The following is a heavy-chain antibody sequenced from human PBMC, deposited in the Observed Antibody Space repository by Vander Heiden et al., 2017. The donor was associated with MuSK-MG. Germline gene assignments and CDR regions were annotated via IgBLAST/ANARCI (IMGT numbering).Heavy chain of an antibody. J-gene: IGHJ4*02. V-gene: IGHV4-34*01. CDR1: GGSFSGYY. CDR2: INHSGST. D-gene: IGHD3-3*01. CDR3: ARTPSIFGVVISNLNYFDY. Sequence: QVQLQQWGAGLLKPSETLSLTCAVYGGSFSGYYWSWIRQPPGKGLEWIGEINHSGSTNYNPSFKSRVTISVDTSKNQFSLKLSSVTAADTAVYYCARTPSIFGVVISNLNYFDYWGQGTLVTVSS.